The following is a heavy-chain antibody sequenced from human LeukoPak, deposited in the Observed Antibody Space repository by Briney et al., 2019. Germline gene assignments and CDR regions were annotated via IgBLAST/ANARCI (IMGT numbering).Heavy chain of an antibody. Sequence: GGSLRLSCAASGFTFSSYGMHWVRQAPGKGLEWVAVIPYDGSNKYYADSVKGRFTISRDNSKNTLYLQMNSLRAEDTAVYYCAKERGYGSGSYYDYWGQGTLVTVSS. CDR1: GFTFSSYG. D-gene: IGHD3-10*01. CDR2: IPYDGSNK. CDR3: AKERGYGSGSYYDY. V-gene: IGHV3-30*18. J-gene: IGHJ4*02.